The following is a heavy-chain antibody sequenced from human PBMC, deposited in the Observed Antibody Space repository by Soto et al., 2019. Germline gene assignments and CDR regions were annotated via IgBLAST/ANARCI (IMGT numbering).Heavy chain of an antibody. Sequence: PWESLKISCKGSGYSFTSYWIGWVLQMPGKGLEWMGIIYPGDSDTRYSPSFQGQVTISADKSISTAYLQWSSLKASDTAMYYCATSKPLRFLEWSPDALDIWGQGTMVTVSS. CDR1: GYSFTSYW. J-gene: IGHJ3*02. D-gene: IGHD3-3*01. CDR3: ATSKPLRFLEWSPDALDI. V-gene: IGHV5-51*01. CDR2: IYPGDSDT.